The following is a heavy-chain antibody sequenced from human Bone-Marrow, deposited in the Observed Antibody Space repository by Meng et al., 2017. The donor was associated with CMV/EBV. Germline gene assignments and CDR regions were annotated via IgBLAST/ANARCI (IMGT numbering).Heavy chain of an antibody. Sequence: SVKVSCKASGFTFTSSAVQWVRQARGQRLEWIGWIVVGSGNTNYAQKFQERVTITRDMSTSTAYMELSSLRSEDTAVYYCAADGGGYCSGGSCYPVFDYWGQGKLVNVAS. CDR1: GFTFTSSA. CDR2: IVVGSGNT. V-gene: IGHV1-58*01. J-gene: IGHJ4*02. CDR3: AADGGGYCSGGSCYPVFDY. D-gene: IGHD2-15*01.